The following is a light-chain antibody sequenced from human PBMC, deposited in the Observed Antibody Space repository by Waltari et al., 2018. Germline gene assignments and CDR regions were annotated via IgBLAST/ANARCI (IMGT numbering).Light chain of an antibody. CDR2: GVN. CDR3: CSSAGSSTYVV. J-gene: IGLJ2*01. V-gene: IGLV2-23*02. Sequence: QSALTQPASVSGSPGQSITVSCTGTSSDVGTDNLVSCYQQHPGKAPKLIIYGVNKRPSGVSDRFSGSNSGNTASLTISWLQAEDEADYYCCSSAGSSTYVVFGGGTKLTVL. CDR1: SSDVGTDNL.